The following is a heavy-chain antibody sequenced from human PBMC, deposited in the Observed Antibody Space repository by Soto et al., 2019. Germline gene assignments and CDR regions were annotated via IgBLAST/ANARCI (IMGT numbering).Heavy chain of an antibody. Sequence: GGSLRLSCAASGFTFSSYGMHWVRQAPGKGLEWVAVISYDGSNKYYADSVKGRFTISRDNSKNTLYLQMNSLRAEDTAVYYCAKDQDGGSYYYYYGMDVWGQGTTVTVS. J-gene: IGHJ6*02. CDR2: ISYDGSNK. CDR1: GFTFSSYG. V-gene: IGHV3-30*18. CDR3: AKDQDGGSYYYYYGMDV. D-gene: IGHD1-26*01.